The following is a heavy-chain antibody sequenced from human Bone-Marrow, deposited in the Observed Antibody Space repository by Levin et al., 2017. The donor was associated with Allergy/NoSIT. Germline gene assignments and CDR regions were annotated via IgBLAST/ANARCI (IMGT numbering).Heavy chain of an antibody. CDR2: VRNKGNGGTT. Sequence: GGSLRLSCTGSGFTFGDYPMAWFRQAPGKGLEWVGSVRNKGNGGTTQYAASVRDRFFISRDDSRSIAYLHMNTLKPEDTGVYFCARYNCSGGDCCPLSAYNYWGQGTLVTVSS. CDR3: ARYNCSGGDCCPLSAYNY. D-gene: IGHD2-15*01. V-gene: IGHV3-49*03. CDR1: GFTFGDYP. J-gene: IGHJ4*02.